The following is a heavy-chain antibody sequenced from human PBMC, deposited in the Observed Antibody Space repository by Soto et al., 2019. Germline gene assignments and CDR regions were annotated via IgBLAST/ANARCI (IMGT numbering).Heavy chain of an antibody. CDR1: GGSISSGGYS. J-gene: IGHJ4*02. Sequence: QLQLQESGSGLVKPSQTLSLTCAVSGGSISSGGYSWSWIRQPPGKGLEWIGYIYHSGSTYYNPSLKSRVTISVDRSKNQFSLKLSSVTAADTAVYYCARVVVHFLRPYYFDYWGQGTLATVSS. CDR2: IYHSGST. V-gene: IGHV4-30-2*01. D-gene: IGHD3-3*02. CDR3: ARVVVHFLRPYYFDY.